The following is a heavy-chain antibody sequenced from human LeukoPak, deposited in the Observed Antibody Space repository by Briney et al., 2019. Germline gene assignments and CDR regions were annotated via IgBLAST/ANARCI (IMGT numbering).Heavy chain of an antibody. V-gene: IGHV4-59*01. CDR3: ARDRRTELYYYYYYMDV. Sequence: SETLSLTCTVSGGSISSYYWSWIRQPPGKGLEWIGYIYYSGSTNYNPSLKSRVTISVDTSKNQFSLKLSSVTAADTAVYYCARDRRTELYYYYYYMDVWGKGTTVTVSS. D-gene: IGHD1-1*01. J-gene: IGHJ6*03. CDR1: GGSISSYY. CDR2: IYYSGST.